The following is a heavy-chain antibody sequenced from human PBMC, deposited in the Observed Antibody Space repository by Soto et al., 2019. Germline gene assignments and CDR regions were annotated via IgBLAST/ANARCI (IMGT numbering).Heavy chain of an antibody. CDR3: AHAYGGRSLY. CDR2: IYWDDSK. D-gene: IGHD1-26*01. CDR1: GFSLTTDRVG. V-gene: IGHV2-5*02. J-gene: IGHJ4*02. Sequence: QITLKESGPTLGNPTQTLTLTCTFSGFSLTTDRVGVGWIRQPPGEALEWLAVIYWDDSKTYRPSLESRLTITKDTSKNQVALTMTNMDSLDTATYYCAHAYGGRSLYWGQGTLVTVSS.